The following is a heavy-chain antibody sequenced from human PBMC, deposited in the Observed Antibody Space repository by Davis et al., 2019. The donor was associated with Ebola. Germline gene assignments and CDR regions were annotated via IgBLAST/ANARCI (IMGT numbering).Heavy chain of an antibody. J-gene: IGHJ6*04. CDR2: FGTSGDT. CDR1: GFTFPNAW. CDR3: ARGGDIVVVVAAKAPDYYGMDV. V-gene: IGHV3-66*02. Sequence: GESLKISCVVSGFTFPNAWMGWVRQAPGKGLEWVSTFGTSGDTYYADSVKGRFTISRDNSKNTLYLQMNSLRAEDTAVYYCARGGDIVVVVAAKAPDYYGMDVWGKGTTVTVSS. D-gene: IGHD2-15*01.